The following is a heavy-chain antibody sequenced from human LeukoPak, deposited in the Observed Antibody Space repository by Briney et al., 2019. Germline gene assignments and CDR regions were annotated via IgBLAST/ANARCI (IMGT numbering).Heavy chain of an antibody. D-gene: IGHD2-2*01. V-gene: IGHV3-30*18. J-gene: IGHJ6*02. CDR2: ISYDGSNK. CDR3: ANSYCSSTSCSGGYYYYGMDV. Sequence: GGSLRLSCAASGFTFNTYAMHWVRQAPGKGLEWVAVISYDGSNKYYADSVKGRFTISRDNSKNTLYLQMNSLRAEDTAVYYCANSYCSSTSCSGGYYYYGMDVWGQGTTVTVSS. CDR1: GFTFNTYA.